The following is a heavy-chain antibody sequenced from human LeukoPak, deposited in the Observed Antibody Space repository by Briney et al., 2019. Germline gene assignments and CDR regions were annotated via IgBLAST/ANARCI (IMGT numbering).Heavy chain of an antibody. D-gene: IGHD4-23*01. J-gene: IGHJ4*02. V-gene: IGHV1-18*04. Sequence: VASVKVSCKASGYTFTGYYMHWVRQAPGQGLEWMEWISAYNGNTNYAQKLQGRVTMTTDTSTSTAYMELRSLRSDDTAVYYCARDDGNGPFDYWGQGTLVTVSS. CDR3: ARDDGNGPFDY. CDR1: GYTFTGYY. CDR2: ISAYNGNT.